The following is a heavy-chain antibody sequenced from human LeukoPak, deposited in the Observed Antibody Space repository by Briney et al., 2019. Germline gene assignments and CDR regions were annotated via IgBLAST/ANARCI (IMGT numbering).Heavy chain of an antibody. CDR2: IKQDGSEK. CDR3: ARDGLGSSYWVGYFDY. D-gene: IGHD6-13*01. Sequence: GGSLRLSCAASGFTFSSYWMSWVRQAPGKGLEWVANIKQDGSEKYYVDSVKGRFTISRDNAKSSLYLQMNSLRAEDTAVYYCARDGLGSSYWVGYFDYWGQGTLVTVSS. V-gene: IGHV3-7*01. CDR1: GFTFSSYW. J-gene: IGHJ4*02.